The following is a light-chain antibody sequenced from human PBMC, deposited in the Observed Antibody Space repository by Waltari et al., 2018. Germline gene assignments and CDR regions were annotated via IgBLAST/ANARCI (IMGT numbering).Light chain of an antibody. CDR3: QNYGSAPEM. CDR1: QGIGNS. CDR2: ERS. V-gene: IGKV1-27*01. Sequence: DMQMTQSPSSLSASVGDRVTITCRASQGIGNSLAWYQQKPGRVPDLLNYERSILQSGVPSRFNGSGFGTYFTLTISSLQPEDVATYDCQNYGSAPEMFGQGTKVQI. J-gene: IGKJ1*01.